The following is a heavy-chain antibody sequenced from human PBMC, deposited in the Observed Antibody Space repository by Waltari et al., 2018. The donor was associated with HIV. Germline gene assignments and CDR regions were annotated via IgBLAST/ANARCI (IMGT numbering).Heavy chain of an antibody. J-gene: IGHJ1*01. V-gene: IGHV4-34*01. D-gene: IGHD5-18*01. CDR2: INHSGST. Sequence: QVQLQQWGAGLLKPSETLSPTCAVYGGSFSGYYWSWIRQPPGKGLEWIGEINHSGSTNYNPSLKSRVTISVDTSKNQFSLKLSSVTAADTAVYYCARGARQLYFQHWGQGTLVTVSS. CDR1: GGSFSGYY. CDR3: ARGARQLYFQH.